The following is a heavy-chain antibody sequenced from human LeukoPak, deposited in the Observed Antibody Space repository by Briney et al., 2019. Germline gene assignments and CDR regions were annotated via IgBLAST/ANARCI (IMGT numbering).Heavy chain of an antibody. D-gene: IGHD2-21*02. CDR3: ARIVTAILVFDY. CDR1: GGSISSGGYY. Sequence: SETLSLTCTVSGGSISSGGYYWSWIRQHPGKGLEWIGSIYYSGSTYYNPSLKSRVTISVDTSKNQFSLKLSSVTAADTAVYYCARIVTAILVFDYWGQGTLVTVSS. V-gene: IGHV4-31*03. J-gene: IGHJ4*02. CDR2: IYYSGST.